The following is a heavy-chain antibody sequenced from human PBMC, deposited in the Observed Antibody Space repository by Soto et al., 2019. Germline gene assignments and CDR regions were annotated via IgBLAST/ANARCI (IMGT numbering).Heavy chain of an antibody. V-gene: IGHV4-59*01. CDR2: IYYSGST. J-gene: IGHJ6*02. CDR1: GGSISSYY. CDR3: ARDLYSSGWYGGLYYSYGMDV. D-gene: IGHD6-19*01. Sequence: SETLSLSCTVSGGSISSYYWSWIRQPPGKGLEWIGYIYYSGSTNYNPSLKSRVTISVDTSKNQFSLKLSSVTAADTAVYYCARDLYSSGWYGGLYYSYGMDVWGQGTTVTVSS.